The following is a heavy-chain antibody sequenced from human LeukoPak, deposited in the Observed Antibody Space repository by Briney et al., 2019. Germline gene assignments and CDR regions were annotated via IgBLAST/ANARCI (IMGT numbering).Heavy chain of an antibody. Sequence: GASLKVSCKTFGGGFSSFAITWVRQAPGQGLEWMGGIIPISGTTKYAQKFQGRVTITADESTSTAYMELSSLRSEDTAMYYCARVVVVITNDISDIWGQGTMVIVSS. J-gene: IGHJ3*02. CDR2: IIPISGTT. CDR1: GGGFSSFA. CDR3: ARVVVVITNDISDI. D-gene: IGHD3-22*01. V-gene: IGHV1-69*01.